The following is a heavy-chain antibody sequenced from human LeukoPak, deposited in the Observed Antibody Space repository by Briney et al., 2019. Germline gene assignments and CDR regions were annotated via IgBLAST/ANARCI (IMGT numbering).Heavy chain of an antibody. CDR3: ARGRGQFGVPALYYFDY. V-gene: IGHV4-34*01. D-gene: IGHD2-2*01. Sequence: PSETLSLTCAVYGGSFSGYYWSWIRQPPGKGLEWIGEINHSGSTNYNPSLKSRVTISVDTSKNQFSLKLSSVTAADTAVYYCARGRGQFGVPALYYFDYWGQGTLVTVSS. CDR1: GGSFSGYY. J-gene: IGHJ4*02. CDR2: INHSGST.